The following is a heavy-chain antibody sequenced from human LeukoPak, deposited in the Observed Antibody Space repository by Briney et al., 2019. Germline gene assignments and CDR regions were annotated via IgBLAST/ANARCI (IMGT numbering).Heavy chain of an antibody. Sequence: SETLSLTCTMSGDSTNTYFWSWIRQPPGKGLEWIGYIYHSGSTYYNPSLKSRVTISVDRSKNQFSLKLSSVTAADTAVYYCARGPSNYYDSSGYYRPYYYYYYGMDVWGQGTTVTVSS. CDR1: GDSTNTYF. J-gene: IGHJ6*02. V-gene: IGHV4-30-2*01. CDR2: IYHSGST. CDR3: ARGPSNYYDSSGYYRPYYYYYYGMDV. D-gene: IGHD3-22*01.